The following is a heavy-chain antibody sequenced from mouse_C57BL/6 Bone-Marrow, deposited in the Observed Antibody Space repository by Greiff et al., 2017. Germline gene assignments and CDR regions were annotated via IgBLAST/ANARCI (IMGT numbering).Heavy chain of an antibody. Sequence: QVQLQQSGPGLVQPSQSLSITCTVSGFSLTSYGVHWVRQSPGKGLEWLGVIWSGGSTDSNAAFISRLSIRKDNSKSQVFFKMNSLQADDTAIYYWARSTMITSYYFDYWGQGTTLTVSS. V-gene: IGHV2-2*01. CDR2: IWSGGST. D-gene: IGHD2-4*01. CDR3: ARSTMITSYYFDY. CDR1: GFSLTSYG. J-gene: IGHJ2*01.